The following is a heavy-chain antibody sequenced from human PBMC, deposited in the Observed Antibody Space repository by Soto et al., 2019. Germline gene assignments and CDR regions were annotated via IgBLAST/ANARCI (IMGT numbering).Heavy chain of an antibody. J-gene: IGHJ5*02. CDR3: ARHQSHSSSYVDP. Sequence: SETLSLTCTVSGCSSISYYWSLIRQPPGKGLEWIGYIYYSGSTNYNPSLKSRVTISVDTSKNQFSLKLSSVTAADTAVYYCARHQSHSSSYVDPWGQGTLVTVSS. CDR2: IYYSGST. V-gene: IGHV4-59*08. D-gene: IGHD6-13*01. CDR1: GCSSISYY.